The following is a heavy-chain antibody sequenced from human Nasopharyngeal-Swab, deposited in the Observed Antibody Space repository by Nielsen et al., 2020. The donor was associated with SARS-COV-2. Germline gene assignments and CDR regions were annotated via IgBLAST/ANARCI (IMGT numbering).Heavy chain of an antibody. V-gene: IGHV3-23*01. CDR1: GFTFSSYA. CDR3: AKKGVNSSGWFPYYYGMDV. J-gene: IGHJ6*02. Sequence: GGSLRLSCAASGFTFSSYAMSWVRQAPGKGLEWVSAISGSGGSTYYADSVKGRFTISRGNSKNTLYLQMNSLRAEDTAVYYCAKKGVNSSGWFPYYYGMDVWGQGTTVTVSS. CDR2: ISGSGGST. D-gene: IGHD6-19*01.